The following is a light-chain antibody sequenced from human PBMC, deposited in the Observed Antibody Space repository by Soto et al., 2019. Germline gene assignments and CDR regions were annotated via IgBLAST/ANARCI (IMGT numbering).Light chain of an antibody. V-gene: IGKV3-20*01. Sequence: EIVLTQSPGTLSLSPGERATLSCRASQSVSSSYLAWYQQKPGQAPRLRIYGASSRATGIPDRFSGSGSGTDFTLTISRLEPEDFAVYYCQQYGSSPCTFGQGTKVEIK. CDR3: QQYGSSPCT. CDR1: QSVSSSY. J-gene: IGKJ1*01. CDR2: GAS.